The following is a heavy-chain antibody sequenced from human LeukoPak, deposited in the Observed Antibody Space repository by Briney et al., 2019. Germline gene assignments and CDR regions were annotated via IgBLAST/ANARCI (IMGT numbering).Heavy chain of an antibody. CDR3: TKARSASSSSCYNY. CDR1: GFTFSNYS. CDR2: ISGSDTST. J-gene: IGHJ4*02. Sequence: GASLRLSCAASGFTFSNYSMSWVRQAPGKGLEWVSSISGSDTSTYYADSVKGRFTISRDNSKNTLELQMNSLRAEDTAVYYCTKARSASSSSCYNYWGQGILVTVSS. V-gene: IGHV3-23*01. D-gene: IGHD2-2*02.